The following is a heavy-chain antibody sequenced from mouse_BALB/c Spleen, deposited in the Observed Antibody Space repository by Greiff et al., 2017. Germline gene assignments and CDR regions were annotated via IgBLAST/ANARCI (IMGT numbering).Heavy chain of an antibody. D-gene: IGHD2-4*01. CDR2: IYPGSGST. J-gene: IGHJ3*01. Sequence: QVQLQQSGAELVKPGTSVKLSCKASGYNFTSYWINWVKLRPGQGLEWIGDIYPGSGSTNYNEKFKSKATLTVDTSSSTAYMQLSSLASEDSALYYCAILPMIIAYWGQGTLVTVSA. CDR1: GYNFTSYW. CDR3: AILPMIIAY. V-gene: IGHV1-55*01.